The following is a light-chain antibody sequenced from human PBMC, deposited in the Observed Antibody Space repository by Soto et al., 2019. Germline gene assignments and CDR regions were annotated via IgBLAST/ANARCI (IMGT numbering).Light chain of an antibody. CDR1: QSVSNN. J-gene: IGKJ1*01. V-gene: IGKV3D-15*01. CDR2: GAS. Sequence: ENVLTQSPGTLSLSQGERATIXXRASQSVSNNYLAWYQQKPGQAPRLXIYGASNRATGIPDRFSGSGSGTEFTLTISSLQSEDFAVYYCQQYNNWPQTFGQGTKVDIK. CDR3: QQYNNWPQT.